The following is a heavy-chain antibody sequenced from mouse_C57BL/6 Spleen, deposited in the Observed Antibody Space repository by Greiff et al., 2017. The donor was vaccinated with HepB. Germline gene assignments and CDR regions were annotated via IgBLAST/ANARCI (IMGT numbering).Heavy chain of an antibody. Sequence: EVHLVESGGGLVKPGGSLKLSCAASGFTFSDYGMHWVRQAPEKGLEWVAYISSGSSTIYYADTVKGRFTISRDNAKNTLFLQMTSLRSEDTAMYYCARELRLRYAMDYWGQGTSVTVSS. V-gene: IGHV5-17*01. CDR3: ARELRLRYAMDY. CDR1: GFTFSDYG. CDR2: ISSGSSTI. D-gene: IGHD3-2*02. J-gene: IGHJ4*01.